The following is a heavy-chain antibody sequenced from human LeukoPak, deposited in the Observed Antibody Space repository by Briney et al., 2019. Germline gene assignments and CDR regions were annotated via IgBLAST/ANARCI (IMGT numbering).Heavy chain of an antibody. CDR2: ISDSGGST. CDR1: GFTFSSYA. V-gene: IGHV3-23*01. J-gene: IGHJ4*02. Sequence: SGGSLRLSCAASGFTFSSYAMSWVRQAPGKGLEWVSLISDSGGSTYFAESVKGRFTISRDNSKNMLYLQMNSLRADDTALHYCAREERGRYSLDYWGQGTLVTLSP. D-gene: IGHD3-10*01. CDR3: AREERGRYSLDY.